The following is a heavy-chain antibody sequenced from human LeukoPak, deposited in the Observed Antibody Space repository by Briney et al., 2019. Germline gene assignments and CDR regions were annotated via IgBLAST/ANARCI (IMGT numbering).Heavy chain of an antibody. CDR1: GDTLTELS. D-gene: IGHD3-3*01. CDR3: ATGVLRFLEWSENYYYYGMDV. V-gene: IGHV1-24*01. J-gene: IGHJ6*02. CDR2: FDPEDGET. Sequence: ASVKVSCKVSGDTLTELSMHWVRQAPGKGLEWMGGFDPEDGETIYAQKFQGRVTMTEDTSTDTAYMELSSLRSEDTAVYYCATGVLRFLEWSENYYYYGMDVWGQGTTVTVSS.